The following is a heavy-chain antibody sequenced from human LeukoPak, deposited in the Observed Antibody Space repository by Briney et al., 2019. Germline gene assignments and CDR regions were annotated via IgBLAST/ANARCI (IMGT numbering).Heavy chain of an antibody. CDR3: ARDKAAAAHYYFDY. J-gene: IGHJ4*02. V-gene: IGHV3-21*01. CDR1: GFTFSSYS. CDR2: ISSSSSYI. Sequence: GGSLRLSCATSGFTFSSYSMNWVRQAPGKGLEWVSSISSSSSYIYYADSVKGRFTISRDNSKNTLYLQMNSLRAEDTAVYYCARDKAAAAHYYFDYWGQGTLVTVSS. D-gene: IGHD6-13*01.